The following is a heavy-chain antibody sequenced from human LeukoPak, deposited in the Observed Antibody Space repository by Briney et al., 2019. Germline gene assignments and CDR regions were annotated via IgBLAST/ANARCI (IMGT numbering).Heavy chain of an antibody. D-gene: IGHD1-14*01. V-gene: IGHV3-21*06. CDR3: ATETNGRHYDY. Sequence: GGSLRLSCAASGFTFSTYNTHWVRQAPGKGLEWVASIGPTGSDRYHADSIKGRFTISRDNANNFLYLQMNSLRAEDTAVYYCATETNGRHYDYWGQGTLLTVSS. J-gene: IGHJ4*02. CDR1: GFTFSTYN. CDR2: IGPTGSDR.